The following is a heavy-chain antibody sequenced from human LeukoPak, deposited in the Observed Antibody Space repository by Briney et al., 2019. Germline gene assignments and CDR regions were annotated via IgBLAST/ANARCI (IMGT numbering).Heavy chain of an antibody. J-gene: IGHJ4*02. V-gene: IGHV3-11*01. Sequence: PRGSMRPSCAASGFTLSDYYMSWVRPAAGDGLEWHAYILARGSSTYYADSMKGRLTISRDNAKNSLCLQMNGLSAGDRDVYYCAGDLFRRWSFDEWGQGTLVTVS. CDR3: AGDLFRRWSFDE. CDR2: ILARGSST. D-gene: IGHD4-23*01. CDR1: GFTLSDYY.